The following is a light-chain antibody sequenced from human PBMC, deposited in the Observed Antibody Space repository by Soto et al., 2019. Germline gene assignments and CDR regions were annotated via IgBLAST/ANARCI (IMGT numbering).Light chain of an antibody. CDR1: GSDIAGYNY. Sequence: ALAQPASVSGSPGQSITISCTGTGSDIAGYNYVSWFQQHPGKAPKLMMYQVTIRPSGVSNRFSGAKSGNTASLTISGLQAEDEAEYYCSSFTSTTSLYVFGTGTKV. CDR3: SSFTSTTSLYV. J-gene: IGLJ1*01. V-gene: IGLV2-14*01. CDR2: QVT.